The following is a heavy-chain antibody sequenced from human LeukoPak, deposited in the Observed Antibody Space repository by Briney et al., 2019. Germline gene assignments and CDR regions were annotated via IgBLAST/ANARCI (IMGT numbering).Heavy chain of an antibody. D-gene: IGHD3-9*01. Sequence: GGSLRLSCAASGFTFSDYYMSWIRQAPGKGLEWVSYISSSGSTIYYADSVKGRFTISRDNAKNSLYLQMNSLRAEDMAVYYGPGDKDYLTGVPGYWGQEPWSPSPQ. CDR3: PGDKDYLTGVPGY. J-gene: IGHJ4*01. CDR1: GFTFSDYY. CDR2: ISSSGSTI. V-gene: IGHV3-11*01.